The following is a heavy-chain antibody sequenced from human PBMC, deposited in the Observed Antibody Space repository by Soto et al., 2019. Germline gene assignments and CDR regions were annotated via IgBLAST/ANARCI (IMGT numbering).Heavy chain of an antibody. V-gene: IGHV4-31*03. J-gene: IGHJ3*01. D-gene: IGHD4-17*01. Sequence: PSETLSLTCTVSGGSISGGGFFWSWIRQHPGKGLEWIGSIYYSGTTYYSPSLKSRLTISVDTPKNQFSLKLTSVTAADTAMYYCARDCFLWSDYGDHSVFDFCXQGTLVPGSS. CDR3: ARDCFLWSDYGDHSVFDF. CDR2: IYYSGTT. CDR1: GGSISGGGFF.